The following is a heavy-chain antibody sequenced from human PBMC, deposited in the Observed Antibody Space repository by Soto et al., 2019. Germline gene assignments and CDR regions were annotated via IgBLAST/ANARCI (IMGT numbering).Heavy chain of an antibody. J-gene: IGHJ6*02. Sequence: SETLSLTCAVSGYSIRSGYFWGWIRQPPGKGLEWIGSMYHSGITYYNLSLKGRVTISVDTSKNQLSLKLSSATAADTAVYYCARSMYSTSAQLYYGMDVWGQGTTVTVSS. CDR1: GYSIRSGYF. CDR3: ARSMYSTSAQLYYGMDV. V-gene: IGHV4-38-2*01. CDR2: MYHSGIT. D-gene: IGHD6-6*01.